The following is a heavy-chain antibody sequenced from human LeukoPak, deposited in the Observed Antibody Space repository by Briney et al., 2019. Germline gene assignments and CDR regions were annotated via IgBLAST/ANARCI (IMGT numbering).Heavy chain of an antibody. D-gene: IGHD5-24*01. CDR1: RFTFSSYS. V-gene: IGHV3-23*01. Sequence: GGSMRLSCAASRFTFSSYSMSWVRQAPGKGLEWVSAISSGGGVTFYADSVKCRFTVSRDQSKNTLFLQMTALRAKDTPGNYCATHRAPTPSSPSKHPMAYFEDWGQGTLVTVSS. CDR2: ISSGGGVT. J-gene: IGHJ4*02. CDR3: ATHRAPTPSSPSKHPMAYFED.